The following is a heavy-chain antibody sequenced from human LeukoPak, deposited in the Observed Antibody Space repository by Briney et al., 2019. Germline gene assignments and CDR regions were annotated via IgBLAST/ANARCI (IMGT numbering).Heavy chain of an antibody. CDR2: IIPILGIA. D-gene: IGHD2-2*01. Sequence: LEWMGRIIPILGIANYAQKFQGRVTITADKSTSTAYMELSSLRSEDTAVYYCATVVVPAAIGYWGQGTLVTVSS. V-gene: IGHV1-69*02. CDR3: ATVVVPAAIGY. J-gene: IGHJ4*02.